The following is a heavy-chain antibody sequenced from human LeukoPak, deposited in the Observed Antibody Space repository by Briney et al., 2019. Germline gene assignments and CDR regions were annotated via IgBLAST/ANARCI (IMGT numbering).Heavy chain of an antibody. Sequence: PGGSLRLSCSASGFTFSDYGMHWVRQAPGKGLEYVSAITNSGGSTNYADSVKGRFTISRDNSKNTLYLQMSSLRAEDTAVYYCVKGVRSPDYWGQGTLVTVSS. J-gene: IGHJ4*02. V-gene: IGHV3-64D*09. D-gene: IGHD3-16*01. CDR3: VKGVRSPDY. CDR1: GFTFSDYG. CDR2: ITNSGGST.